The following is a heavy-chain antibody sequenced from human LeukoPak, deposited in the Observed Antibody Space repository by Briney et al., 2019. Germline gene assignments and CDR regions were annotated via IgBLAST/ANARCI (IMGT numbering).Heavy chain of an antibody. V-gene: IGHV4-39*07. Sequence: PSETLSLTCTVSGGSISSSSYYWGWIRQPPWKGLEWIGSIYYSGSTYYNPSLKSRVTISVDTSKNQFSLKLSSVTAADTAVYYCARRGYRVYYWGQGTLVTVSS. CDR2: IYYSGST. CDR1: GGSISSSSYY. J-gene: IGHJ4*02. CDR3: ARRGYRVYY. D-gene: IGHD3-16*02.